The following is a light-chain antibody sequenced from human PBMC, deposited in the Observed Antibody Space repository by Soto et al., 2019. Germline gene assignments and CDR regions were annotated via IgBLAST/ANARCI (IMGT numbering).Light chain of an antibody. CDR2: DAS. CDR3: QQYDSYWT. V-gene: IGKV1-5*01. CDR1: QSIRNF. J-gene: IGKJ1*01. Sequence: DIQMTQSPSTLSASVGDRVTITCRASQSIRNFLAWYQHKPGKAPKVLIYDASSLESGVPSRFSGSGSGTEFTLTISSLQPEDLATYFCQQYDSYWTFGPGTKGEIK.